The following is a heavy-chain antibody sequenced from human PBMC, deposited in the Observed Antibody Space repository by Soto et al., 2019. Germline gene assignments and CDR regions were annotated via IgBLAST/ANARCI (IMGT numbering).Heavy chain of an antibody. D-gene: IGHD6-6*01. J-gene: IGHJ6*03. Sequence: SETLSLTCTVSGGSISSGGYYWSWIRQHPGKGLEWIGYIYYSGSTYYNPSLKSRVTISVDTSKNQFSLKLSSVTAADTAVYYCAATSGAARDYYYMDVWGKGTTVTVSS. CDR3: AATSGAARDYYYMDV. CDR2: IYYSGST. CDR1: GGSISSGGYY. V-gene: IGHV4-31*03.